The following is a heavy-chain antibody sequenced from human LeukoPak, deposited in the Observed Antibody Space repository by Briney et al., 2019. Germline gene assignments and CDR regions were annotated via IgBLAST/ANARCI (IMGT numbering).Heavy chain of an antibody. CDR2: ISTDGSST. CDR3: ASYLTSIPSGMDV. D-gene: IGHD2/OR15-2a*01. V-gene: IGHV3-74*01. J-gene: IGHJ6*02. Sequence: GGSLRLSCAASGFTFSRYWMHWLRQAPGKGPVWVSRISTDGSSTSYADSVKGRFTISRANGKNTLYLQLNSLRAEDTAVYYCASYLTSIPSGMDVWGQGTTVTVSS. CDR1: GFTFSRYW.